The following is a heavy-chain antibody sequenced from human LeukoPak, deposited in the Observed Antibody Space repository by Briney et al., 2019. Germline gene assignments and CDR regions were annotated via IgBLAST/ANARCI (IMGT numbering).Heavy chain of an antibody. V-gene: IGHV3-64D*06. Sequence: GGSLRLSCSASGFTFSNYAIHWVRQAPGKGLEYVSTISDNGGNTNYADSVKGRFTISRDNSKNTLYLQMSSLRPEDTAVYYCVKAAGSWYGYFDYWGQGTLVTVS. CDR3: VKAAGSWYGYFDY. D-gene: IGHD6-13*01. CDR2: ISDNGGNT. CDR1: GFTFSNYA. J-gene: IGHJ4*02.